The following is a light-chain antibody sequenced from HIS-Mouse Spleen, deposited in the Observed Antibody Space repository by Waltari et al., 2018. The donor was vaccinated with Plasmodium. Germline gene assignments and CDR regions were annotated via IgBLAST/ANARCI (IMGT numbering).Light chain of an antibody. V-gene: IGKV3-15*01. CDR1: QSVSSN. CDR3: QQYGSSPRT. CDR2: GAS. J-gene: IGKJ4*01. Sequence: EIVMTHSPATLSVSPGERATLSCRASQSVSSNLAWYQQKPGQAPRLLIYGASTRATGIPARFSGSGSGTEFTLTISSLQSEDFAVYYCQQYGSSPRTFGGGTKVEIK.